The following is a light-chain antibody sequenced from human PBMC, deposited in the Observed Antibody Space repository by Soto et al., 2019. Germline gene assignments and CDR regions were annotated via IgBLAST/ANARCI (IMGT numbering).Light chain of an antibody. CDR2: DVS. CDR3: SSYSSSSPYV. Sequence: QSALTQPASVSGSPGQSITISCTGTSIDVGGYNYVSWYLQHPGKAPKLIIYDVSNRPSGVSSRFSGSKSGNTASLNISGLQAADEADYYWSSYSSSSPYVFGTGTKLTV. V-gene: IGLV2-14*01. J-gene: IGLJ1*01. CDR1: SIDVGGYNY.